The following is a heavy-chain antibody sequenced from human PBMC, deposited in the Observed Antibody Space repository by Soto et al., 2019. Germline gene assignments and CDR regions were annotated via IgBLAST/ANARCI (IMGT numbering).Heavy chain of an antibody. Sequence: EVRLVESGGGLVQPGGSLRLSCEASGFSFSPYGMNWVRQAPGRGLEWISYISSSSTTMYYSDSVKGRCAISRDDARNSLSLEMNYLGDDETAVYYCASDWSAIAYGLDVWGQGTTVTVSS. CDR1: GFSFSPYG. CDR3: ASDWSAIAYGLDV. V-gene: IGHV3-48*02. J-gene: IGHJ6*02. D-gene: IGHD3-3*01. CDR2: ISSSSTTM.